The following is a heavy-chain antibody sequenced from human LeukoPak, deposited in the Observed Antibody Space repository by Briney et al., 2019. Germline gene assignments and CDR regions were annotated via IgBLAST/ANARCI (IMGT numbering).Heavy chain of an antibody. CDR2: IYYSGST. V-gene: IGHV4-39*01. CDR1: GGSISSGSYF. D-gene: IGHD2-2*01. J-gene: IGHJ5*02. Sequence: SETLSLTCNVSGGSISSGSYFWGWVRQPPGKGLEWIGSIYYSGSTYYNPSLKSRVTISVDTSKDQFSLKLTSVTAADTAVYYCSRIYCSSTTCYFPSWFDPWGQGTLVTVSS. CDR3: SRIYCSSTTCYFPSWFDP.